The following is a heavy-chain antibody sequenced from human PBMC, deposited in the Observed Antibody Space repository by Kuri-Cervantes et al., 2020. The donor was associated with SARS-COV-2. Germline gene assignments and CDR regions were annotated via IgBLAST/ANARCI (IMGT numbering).Heavy chain of an antibody. CDR1: GGSISSGGYY. V-gene: IGHV4-30-2*01. Sequence: LRLSCTVSGGSISSGGYYWSWIRQPPGKGLEWIGYIYHSGSTYYNPSLKSRVTISVDRSKNQFSLKLSSVTAADTAVYYCARDLQKWEQPEYWGQGALVTVSS. CDR3: ARDLQKWEQPEY. CDR2: IYHSGST. D-gene: IGHD1-26*01. J-gene: IGHJ4*02.